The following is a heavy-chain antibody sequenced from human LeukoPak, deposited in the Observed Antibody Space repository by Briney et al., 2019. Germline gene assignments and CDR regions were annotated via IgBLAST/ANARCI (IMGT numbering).Heavy chain of an antibody. CDR3: ANSYSPPHF. CDR2: INTDGSTT. V-gene: IGHV3-74*01. D-gene: IGHD3-10*01. J-gene: IGHJ4*02. Sequence: QTGGSLRLSCAASGFTFSNSWMHWVRQAPGKRLVWVSRINTDGSTTNYADSVKGRFTISRDNARNTVYLQMNSLRAEDSAVYYCANSYSPPHFWGQGTLVTVSS. CDR1: GFTFSNSW.